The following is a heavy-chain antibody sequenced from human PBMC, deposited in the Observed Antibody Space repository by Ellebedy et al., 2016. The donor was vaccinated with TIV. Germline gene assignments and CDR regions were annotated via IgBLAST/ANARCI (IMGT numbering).Heavy chain of an antibody. V-gene: IGHV1-46*01. J-gene: IGHJ4*02. Sequence: ASVKVSCKVSGYTFTRYYLYWVRQAPGQGLDWMGIINPTSGDSHYAQKFQGRVTMTRDTYTSTVDMELSSLRSEDTAVYYCARGDNYYYDSSGYYYSHWGQGTLVTVSS. CDR3: ARGDNYYYDSSGYYYSH. CDR1: GYTFTRYY. D-gene: IGHD3-22*01. CDR2: INPTSGDS.